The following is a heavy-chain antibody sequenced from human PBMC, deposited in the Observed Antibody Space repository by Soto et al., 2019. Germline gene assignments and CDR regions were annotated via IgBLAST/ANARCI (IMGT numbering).Heavy chain of an antibody. CDR1: GFTFSSYS. V-gene: IGHV3-21*01. Sequence: SGGSLRLSCAASGFTFSSYSMNWVRQAPGKGLEWVSSISSSSSYIYYADSVKGRFTISRDNAKNSLYLQMNSLRAEDTAVYYCASDCSSTSCPTIYYGMDVWGQGTTVTVSS. CDR3: ASDCSSTSCPTIYYGMDV. J-gene: IGHJ6*02. D-gene: IGHD2-2*01. CDR2: ISSSSSYI.